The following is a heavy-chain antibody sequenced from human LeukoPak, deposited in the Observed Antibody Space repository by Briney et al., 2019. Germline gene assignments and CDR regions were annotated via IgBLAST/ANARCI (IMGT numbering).Heavy chain of an antibody. D-gene: IGHD4-11*01. CDR2: ISSDGTNT. CDR1: GFTFSNYW. Sequence: PGGSLRLSCAASGFTFSNYWMHWVRQSPGKGLVWVSRISSDGTNTNYADSAKGRFTISRDNAENTLYLQMTSLRAEDTAVYYCARDPGHSNYINDYWGQGTLVTVSS. V-gene: IGHV3-74*01. J-gene: IGHJ4*02. CDR3: ARDPGHSNYINDY.